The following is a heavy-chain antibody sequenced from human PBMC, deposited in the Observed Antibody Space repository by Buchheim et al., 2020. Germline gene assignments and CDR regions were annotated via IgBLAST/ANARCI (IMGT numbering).Heavy chain of an antibody. J-gene: IGHJ4*02. CDR2: INPSAGSA. Sequence: QVHLMQSGAEVKKPGASVKVSCKASGYTFTSYYLHWVRQAPGQGLEYMGIINPSAGSASYAQKLQGRVTMTRDTSTRTVSMELSSLRSEDTAVYYCARVGVSGYDSSGYYSYFDYWGQGTL. CDR1: GYTFTSYY. V-gene: IGHV1-46*03. CDR3: ARVGVSGYDSSGYYSYFDY. D-gene: IGHD3-22*01.